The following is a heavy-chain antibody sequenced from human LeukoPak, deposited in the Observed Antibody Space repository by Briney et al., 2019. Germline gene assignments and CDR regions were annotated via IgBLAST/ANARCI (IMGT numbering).Heavy chain of an antibody. CDR3: ARAGIVATSFFDY. CDR1: GGSIRSYY. Sequence: SETLSLTCTVSGGSIRSYYWSWIRQPPGKGLEWIGYIYYSGSTNYNPSLKSRVTISVDTSKNQFSLKLSSVTAADTAVYYCARAGIVATSFFDYWGQGTLVTVSS. V-gene: IGHV4-59*01. J-gene: IGHJ4*02. CDR2: IYYSGST. D-gene: IGHD5-12*01.